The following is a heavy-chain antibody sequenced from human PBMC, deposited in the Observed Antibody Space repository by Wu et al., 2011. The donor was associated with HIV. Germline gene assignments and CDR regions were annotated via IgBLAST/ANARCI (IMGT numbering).Heavy chain of an antibody. J-gene: IGHJ4*02. D-gene: IGHD7-27*01. CDR3: AGETGSSHFDF. CDR1: GYTSTSYG. Sequence: QVQLVQSGAEVKKPGASVKVSCKASGYTSTSYGINWVRQAPAQGLEWMGWIIPYNGDTNYAHNLQGRVTMTTDTSTGTVYMELRSLRSDDTAVYYCAGETGSSHFDFWGQGTLVTVSS. CDR2: IIPYNGDT. V-gene: IGHV1-18*01.